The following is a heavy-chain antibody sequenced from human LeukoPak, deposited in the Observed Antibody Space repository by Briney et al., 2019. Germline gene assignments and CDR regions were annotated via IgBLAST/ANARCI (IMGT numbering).Heavy chain of an antibody. V-gene: IGHV1-18*01. CDR1: GGTFSSYG. CDR2: ISAYNGNT. CDR3: ARGTRNVLRFLEWLLYFDY. J-gene: IGHJ4*02. Sequence: ASVKVSCKASGGTFSSYGISWVRQAPGQGLEWMGWISAYNGNTNYAQKLQGRVTMTTDTSTSTAYMELRSLRSDDTAVYYCARGTRNVLRFLEWLLYFDYWGQGTLVTVSS. D-gene: IGHD3-3*01.